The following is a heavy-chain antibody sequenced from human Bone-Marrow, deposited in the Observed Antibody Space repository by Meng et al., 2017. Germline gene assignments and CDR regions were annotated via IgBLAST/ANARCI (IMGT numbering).Heavy chain of an antibody. J-gene: IGHJ4*02. V-gene: IGHV3-15*01. D-gene: IGHD6-13*01. CDR3: ATGAAAADH. Sequence: EGQLVGCGGGLVKPGGSLRLSCVASGFSFNDAWMSWVRQAPGKGLEWVGRINSNRDGGTTDYAAPVKGRFTISRDDSKNTLYLQMNSLITEDTGVYFCATGAAAADHWGQGTLVTVSS. CDR2: INSNRDGGTT. CDR1: GFSFNDAW.